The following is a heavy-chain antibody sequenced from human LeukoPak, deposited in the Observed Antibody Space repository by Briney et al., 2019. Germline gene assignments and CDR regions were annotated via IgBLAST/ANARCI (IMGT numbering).Heavy chain of an antibody. CDR1: GGSFSGYY. CDR2: IHHSGTA. V-gene: IGHV4-34*01. CDR3: ARPGYSSGFSD. D-gene: IGHD6-19*01. J-gene: IGHJ4*02. Sequence: PSETLSLTCGVYGGSFSGYYWTWIRQPPGKGLEWIGEIHHSGTADYNPSLKSRVTISIDTSENQFSLKLSSVTAADTAVYYCARPGYSSGFSDWGQGTLVTVSS.